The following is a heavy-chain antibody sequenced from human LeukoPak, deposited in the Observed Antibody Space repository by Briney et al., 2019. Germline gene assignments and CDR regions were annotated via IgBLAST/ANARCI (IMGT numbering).Heavy chain of an antibody. CDR3: GWGDPADY. J-gene: IGHJ4*02. CDR1: GFTFTTNA. V-gene: IGHV3-53*01. CDR2: IYSGGST. Sequence: PGGSLRLSCAASGFTFTTNAMSWVRQAPGKGLEWVSVIYSGGSTYYADSVKGRFTISRDNSKNTLYLQMNSLRAEDTAVYYCGWGDPADYWGQGTLVTVSP. D-gene: IGHD2-21*02.